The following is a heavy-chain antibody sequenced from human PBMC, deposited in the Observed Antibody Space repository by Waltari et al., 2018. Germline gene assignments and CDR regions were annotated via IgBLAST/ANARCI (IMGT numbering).Heavy chain of an antibody. V-gene: IGHV3-9*01. Sequence: EVQLVESGGGLVQPGRSLRLSCAASGFTFDDYAMPWVRQAPGKGLEWVSGISWNSGSIGYADSVKGRFTISRDNAKNSLYLQMNSLRAEDTALYYCAKAQYGSGSYYNYWGQGTLVTVSS. D-gene: IGHD3-10*01. CDR3: AKAQYGSGSYYNY. CDR1: GFTFDDYA. J-gene: IGHJ4*02. CDR2: ISWNSGSI.